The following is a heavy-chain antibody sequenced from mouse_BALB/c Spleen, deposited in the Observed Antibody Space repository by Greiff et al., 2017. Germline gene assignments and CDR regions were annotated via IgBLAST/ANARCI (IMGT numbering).Heavy chain of an antibody. D-gene: IGHD1-1*01. CDR1: GYSITSDYA. CDR2: ISYSGST. V-gene: IGHV3-2*02. Sequence: EVKLEESGPGLVKPSQSLSLTCTVTGYSITSDYAWNWIRQSPGNKLEWMGYISYSGSTSYNPSLKSRISITRDTSKNQFFLQLNSVTTEDTATYYCARSRGYYGSSYLDYWGQGTTLTVSS. CDR3: ARSRGYYGSSYLDY. J-gene: IGHJ2*01.